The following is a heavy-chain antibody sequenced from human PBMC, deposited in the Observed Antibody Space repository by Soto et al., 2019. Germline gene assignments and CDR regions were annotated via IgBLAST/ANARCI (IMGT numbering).Heavy chain of an antibody. Sequence: ASVKVSCKASGYTFTGYYMHWVRQAPGQGLEWMGWMNPNSGDTKYAQNFQDRVTMTRDTSISTAYMELSSLRSDDTAVYYCARQSGNYPTDFDYWGQGTLVTVSS. V-gene: IGHV1-2*02. D-gene: IGHD1-26*01. CDR1: GYTFTGYY. CDR2: MNPNSGDT. CDR3: ARQSGNYPTDFDY. J-gene: IGHJ4*02.